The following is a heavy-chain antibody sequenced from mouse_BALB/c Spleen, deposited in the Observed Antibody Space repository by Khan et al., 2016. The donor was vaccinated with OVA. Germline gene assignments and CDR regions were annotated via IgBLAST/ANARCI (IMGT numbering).Heavy chain of an antibody. J-gene: IGHJ3*01. CDR3: VREGAYERSDGWFAY. Sequence: QVQLKESGAELARPGASVKMSCKASGYTFTSYTMHWVRQRPGQTLEWIGHINPSNNYTNYNQNFKDKATLIVDKSSSTAYMQLNSLTSEDSAVYYCVREGAYERSDGWFAYWGQGTLVTVSA. V-gene: IGHV1-4*01. CDR2: INPSNNYT. CDR1: GYTFTSYT. D-gene: IGHD2-14*01.